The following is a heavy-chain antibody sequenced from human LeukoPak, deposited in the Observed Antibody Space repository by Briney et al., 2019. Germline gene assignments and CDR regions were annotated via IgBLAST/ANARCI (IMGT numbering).Heavy chain of an antibody. D-gene: IGHD3-3*01. Sequence: PGGSLRLSCAASGFSFSGSGMHWVRQAPGKGLEWVAFIQYDGSKIEYADSVKGRFTVSRDNSKNTLYLQMNSLRGEDTAVCYCAKDTIFRLSIKGNDASDIWGQGTMVTVSS. CDR2: IQYDGSKI. J-gene: IGHJ3*02. V-gene: IGHV3-30*02. CDR1: GFSFSGSG. CDR3: AKDTIFRLSIKGNDASDI.